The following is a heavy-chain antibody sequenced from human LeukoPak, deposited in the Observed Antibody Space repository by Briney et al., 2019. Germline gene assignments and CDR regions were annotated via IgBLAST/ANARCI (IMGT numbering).Heavy chain of an antibody. CDR3: AKGGTDYGSGSYYNSYYYYGMDV. V-gene: IGHV3-23*01. D-gene: IGHD3-10*01. J-gene: IGHJ6*02. Sequence: PGGSLRLSCAASGFTFSSYAMSWVRQAPGKGLEWVSAISGSGGSTYSADSVKGRFTLSRDNSKNTLYLQMNSLRAEDTAIYCCAKGGTDYGSGSYYNSYYYYGMDVWGQGTTVTVSS. CDR1: GFTFSSYA. CDR2: ISGSGGST.